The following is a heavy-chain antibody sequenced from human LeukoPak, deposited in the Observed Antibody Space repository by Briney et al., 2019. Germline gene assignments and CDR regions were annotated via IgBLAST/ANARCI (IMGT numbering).Heavy chain of an antibody. D-gene: IGHD6-6*01. CDR3: ARDRSPYSSSSYYYGMDV. Sequence: ASVKVSCKASGGTFSSYAISWVRQAPGQGLEWMGGIIPIFGTANYAQKFQGRVTITADESTSTAYMELSSLRSEDTAVYYCARDRSPYSSSSYYYGMDVWGQGTTVTVSS. V-gene: IGHV1-69*13. J-gene: IGHJ6*02. CDR1: GGTFSSYA. CDR2: IIPIFGTA.